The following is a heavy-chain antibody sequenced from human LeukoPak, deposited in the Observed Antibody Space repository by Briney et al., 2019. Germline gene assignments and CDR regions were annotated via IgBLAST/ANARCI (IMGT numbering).Heavy chain of an antibody. J-gene: IGHJ3*02. CDR2: ISGSGGST. CDR1: GFTFSISA. D-gene: IGHD6-13*01. V-gene: IGHV3-23*01. Sequence: PGGSLRLSCAASGFTFSISAMSWVRQAPGKGLEWASTISGSGGSTYYAESVKGRFTISRDNSKNTLYLQMSSLRAEDTAVYYCAKDPSSSWYVNAFDIWGQGTMVTVSS. CDR3: AKDPSSSWYVNAFDI.